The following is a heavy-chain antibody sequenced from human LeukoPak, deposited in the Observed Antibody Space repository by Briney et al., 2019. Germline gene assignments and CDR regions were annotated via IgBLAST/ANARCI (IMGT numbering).Heavy chain of an antibody. CDR2: IIPILGIA. J-gene: IGHJ3*02. Sequence: SVEVSCKASGGTFSSYAISWVRQAPGQGLEWMGRIIPILGIANYAQKFQGRVTITADKSTSTAYMELSSLRSEDTAVYYCARSVVVITNDAFDIWGQGTMVTVSS. CDR3: ARSVVVITNDAFDI. CDR1: GGTFSSYA. V-gene: IGHV1-69*04. D-gene: IGHD3-22*01.